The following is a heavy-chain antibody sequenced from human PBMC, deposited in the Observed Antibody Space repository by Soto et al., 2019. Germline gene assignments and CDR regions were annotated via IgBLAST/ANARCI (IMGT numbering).Heavy chain of an antibody. Sequence: SETLSLTCAVYGGSFSGYYWSWIRQPPGKGLEWIGEINHSGSTNYNPFLKSRVTISVDTSKNQFSLKLSSVTAADTAVYYCARVSYYYYYGMDVWGQGTTVTVSS. CDR2: INHSGST. J-gene: IGHJ6*02. CDR3: ARVSYYYYYGMDV. CDR1: GGSFSGYY. V-gene: IGHV4-34*01.